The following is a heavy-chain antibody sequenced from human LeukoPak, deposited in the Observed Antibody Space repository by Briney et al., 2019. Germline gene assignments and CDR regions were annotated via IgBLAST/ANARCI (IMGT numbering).Heavy chain of an antibody. D-gene: IGHD6-13*01. Sequence: ASVKVSCKASGYTFTGYYMHWARQAPGQGLEWMGWINPNSGGTNYAQKFQGRVTMTRDTSISTAYMELSRLRSDDTAVYYCASFAAAGTGYFDYWGQGTLVTVSS. CDR2: INPNSGGT. CDR3: ASFAAAGTGYFDY. J-gene: IGHJ4*02. V-gene: IGHV1-2*02. CDR1: GYTFTGYY.